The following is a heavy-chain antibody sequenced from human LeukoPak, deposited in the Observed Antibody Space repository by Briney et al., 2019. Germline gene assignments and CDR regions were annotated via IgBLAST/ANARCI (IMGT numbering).Heavy chain of an antibody. Sequence: ASVKVSCKASGYTFTGYYMHWVRQAPGQGLEWMGWINPNSGGTNYAQKFQGRVTMTRDTSISTAYMELSRLRSDDTAVYYCARGNIVVVPAAISGDYWGQGTQVTVSS. V-gene: IGHV1-2*02. CDR2: INPNSGGT. CDR1: GYTFTGYY. D-gene: IGHD2-2*01. CDR3: ARGNIVVVPAAISGDY. J-gene: IGHJ4*02.